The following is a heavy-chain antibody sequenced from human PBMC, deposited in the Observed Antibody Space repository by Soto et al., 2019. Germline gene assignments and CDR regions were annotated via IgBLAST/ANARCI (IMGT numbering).Heavy chain of an antibody. CDR3: ARLGEYYQSLDP. V-gene: IGHV4-34*01. CDR2: INHSGST. CDR1: WGSFSGYY. J-gene: IGHJ5*02. D-gene: IGHD2-2*01. Sequence: WGTLSLTFAVYWGSFSGYYWSWIPQPPGKGLEWIGEINHSGSTNYNPSLKSRVTISLETSKSQFSLRLSSVTASDTAVYYCARLGEYYQSLDPWGQGTLVTVPS.